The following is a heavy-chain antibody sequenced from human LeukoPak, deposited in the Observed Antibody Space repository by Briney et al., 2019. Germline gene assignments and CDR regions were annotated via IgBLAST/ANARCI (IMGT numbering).Heavy chain of an antibody. V-gene: IGHV4-4*07. CDR1: GGSISTYC. D-gene: IGHD6-19*01. CDR3: ARSGWPDDAFDI. J-gene: IGHJ3*02. Sequence: SETLSLTCTVSGGSISTYCWSWIRQPAGKGLEWIGHICTSGSTNYNPSLKSRVTISVDTSKNQFSLKLSSVTAADTAVYYCARSGWPDDAFDIWGQGTMVTVSS. CDR2: ICTSGST.